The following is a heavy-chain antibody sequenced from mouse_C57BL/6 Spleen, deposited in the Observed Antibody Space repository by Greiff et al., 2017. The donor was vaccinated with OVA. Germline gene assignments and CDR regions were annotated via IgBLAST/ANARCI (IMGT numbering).Heavy chain of an antibody. CDR1: GYTFTSYW. V-gene: IGHV1-64*01. CDR3: ARSLYYDAMDY. J-gene: IGHJ4*01. D-gene: IGHD2-1*01. Sequence: QVHVKQSGAELVKPGASVKLSCKASGYTFTSYWMHWVKQRPGQGLEWIGMIHPNSGSTNYNEKFKSKATLTVDKSSSTAYMQLSSLTSEDSAVYYCARSLYYDAMDYWGQGTSVTVSS. CDR2: IHPNSGST.